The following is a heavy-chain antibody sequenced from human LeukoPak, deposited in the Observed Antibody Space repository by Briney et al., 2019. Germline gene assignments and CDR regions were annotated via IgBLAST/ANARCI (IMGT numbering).Heavy chain of an antibody. CDR1: GFPFSSFA. CDR2: ISSNGGST. J-gene: IGHJ4*02. V-gene: IGHV3-64*02. D-gene: IGHD6-13*01. Sequence: GSLKLSRAAPGFPFSSFAIHWVRPAPGEGLEYVSVISSNGGSTYYADSVKGRFTISRDNSKNTLYLQMGSLRAEDMAVYYCARGVASAGFYYFDYWGQGTLVTVSS. CDR3: ARGVASAGFYYFDY.